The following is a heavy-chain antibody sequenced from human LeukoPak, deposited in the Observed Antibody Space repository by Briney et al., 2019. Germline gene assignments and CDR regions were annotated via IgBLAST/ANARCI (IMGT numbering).Heavy chain of an antibody. J-gene: IGHJ4*02. V-gene: IGHV3-30*04. CDR3: ARERTSGTYFFDY. CDR1: GFTFSSYA. D-gene: IGHD1-26*01. CDR2: IWHDSSNQ. Sequence: GRSLRLSCAASGFTFSSYAIHWVRQAPGKGLVWVAVIWHDSSNQYYADSVKGRFTISRDNSKYTLFLQMNSLKPEDTAVYYCARERTSGTYFFDYWGQGTLVTVSS.